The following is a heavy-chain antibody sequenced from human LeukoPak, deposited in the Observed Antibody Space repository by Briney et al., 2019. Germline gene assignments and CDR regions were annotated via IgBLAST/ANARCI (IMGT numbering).Heavy chain of an antibody. CDR3: AISMAFKR. J-gene: IGHJ4*02. V-gene: IGHV5-10-1*01. CDR1: GYSFTDYW. Sequence: GESLKISCQGSGYSFTDYWINWVRQMPGKGLQWVGRIDPDDSATNYSPSFQGHVTISADKSVSTAYLQWSSLQASDTAIYYCAISMAFKRWGQGALVTVSS. CDR2: IDPDDSAT. D-gene: IGHD5-24*01.